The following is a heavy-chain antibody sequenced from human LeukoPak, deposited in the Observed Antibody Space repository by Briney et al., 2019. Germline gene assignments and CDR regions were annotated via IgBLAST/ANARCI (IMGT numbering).Heavy chain of an antibody. V-gene: IGHV3-23*01. Sequence: GGSLRLSCAASGFTFSSYAMSWVRQAPGKGLEWVSAISGSGGSTYYADSVKGRFTISRDNSRNTLYLQMNSLRAEDTAVYYCAKVGYYYDSSDYYLEGYDYWGQGTLVTVSS. CDR3: AKVGYYYDSSDYYLEGYDY. CDR2: ISGSGGST. D-gene: IGHD3-22*01. J-gene: IGHJ4*02. CDR1: GFTFSSYA.